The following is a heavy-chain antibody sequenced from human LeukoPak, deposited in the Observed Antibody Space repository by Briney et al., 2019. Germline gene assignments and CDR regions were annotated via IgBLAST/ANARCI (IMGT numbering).Heavy chain of an antibody. CDR2: TSGSGGNP. CDR3: GKETGIILVRGAVDY. Sequence: GGSLRLSCAASGFAFSSYAMSWVRQAPGKGLEWVSVTSGSGGNPYYADSVKGRFTISRDNSRNTVYLHMNSLRAEDTALYYCGKETGIILVRGAVDYWGQGTLVTVSS. V-gene: IGHV3-23*01. CDR1: GFAFSSYA. D-gene: IGHD3-10*01. J-gene: IGHJ4*02.